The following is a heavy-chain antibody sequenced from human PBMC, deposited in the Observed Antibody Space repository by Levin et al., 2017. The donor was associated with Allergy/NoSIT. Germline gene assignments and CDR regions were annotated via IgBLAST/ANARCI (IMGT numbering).Heavy chain of an antibody. CDR3: ARGGWINGFDS. Sequence: PSETLSLTCAVYGGSFSGYYWGWIRQPPGRGLEWIGENNSSEDKKYNPSLKSRVTISVDTSKNQFSLKLTSVTAADTAVYYCARGGWINGFDSWGQGTLVTVSS. CDR1: GGSFSGYY. CDR2: NNSSEDK. V-gene: IGHV4-34*01. J-gene: IGHJ4*02. D-gene: IGHD2-2*03.